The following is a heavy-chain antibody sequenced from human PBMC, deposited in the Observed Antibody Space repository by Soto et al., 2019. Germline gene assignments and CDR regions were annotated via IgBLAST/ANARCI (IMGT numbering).Heavy chain of an antibody. V-gene: IGHV3-30*18. J-gene: IGHJ6*02. CDR1: GFTFSSYG. Sequence: GGSLRLSCAASGFTFSSYGMHWVRQAPGKGLEWVAVISYDGSNKYYADSVKGRFTISRDNSKNTLYLQMNSLRAEDTAVYYCAKDGKTIRYCSSTSCYYYGMDVWGHGTTVTVSS. D-gene: IGHD2-2*01. CDR2: ISYDGSNK. CDR3: AKDGKTIRYCSSTSCYYYGMDV.